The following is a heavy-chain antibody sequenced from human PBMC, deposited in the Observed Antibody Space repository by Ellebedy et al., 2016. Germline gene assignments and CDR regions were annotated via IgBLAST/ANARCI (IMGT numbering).Heavy chain of an antibody. D-gene: IGHD6-13*01. Sequence: SETLSLXCTVSGGSISSYYWSWIRQPPGKGLEWIGYIYYSGSTNYNPSLKSRVTISVDTSKNQFSLKLSSVTAADTAVYYCAREAAAGTALLDYWGQGTLVTVSS. CDR3: AREAAAGTALLDY. CDR1: GGSISSYY. V-gene: IGHV4-59*13. CDR2: IYYSGST. J-gene: IGHJ4*02.